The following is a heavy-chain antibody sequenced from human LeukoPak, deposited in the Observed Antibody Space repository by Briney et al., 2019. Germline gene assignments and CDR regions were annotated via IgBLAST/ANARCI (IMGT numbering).Heavy chain of an antibody. D-gene: IGHD3-10*01. CDR1: GYTFTSYG. Sequence: GASVKVSCKVSGYTFTSYGISWVRQAPGQGLEWMGWISAYNGNTNYAQKLQGRVTMTTDTSTSTAYMELRSLRSDDTAVYYCARLGEGIYGSGSSSWYFDYWGQGTLVTVSS. CDR2: ISAYNGNT. V-gene: IGHV1-18*04. J-gene: IGHJ4*02. CDR3: ARLGEGIYGSGSSSWYFDY.